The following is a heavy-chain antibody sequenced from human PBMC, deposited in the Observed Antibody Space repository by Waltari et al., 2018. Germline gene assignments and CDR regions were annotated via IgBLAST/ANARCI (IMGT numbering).Heavy chain of an antibody. CDR1: GYHISTCYY. J-gene: IGHJ4*02. CDR3: ARHGTRITMRSSFDY. CDR2: IYHRGST. V-gene: IGHV4-38-2*01. D-gene: IGHD3-3*01. Sequence: QVQLQESGPGPVKPSETLSLPCAVPGYHISTCYYWGWIRQPPGKGLEWIGSIYHRGSTYYKSSLKSRVTISVDTSKRNFSLKLSSVTAADTAVYYCARHGTRITMRSSFDYWGQGILVTVSS.